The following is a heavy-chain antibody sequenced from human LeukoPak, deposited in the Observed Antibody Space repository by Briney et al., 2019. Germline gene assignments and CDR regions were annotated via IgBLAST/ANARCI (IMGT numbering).Heavy chain of an antibody. CDR1: GFTFRNHA. J-gene: IGHJ5*02. CDR3: ARCTKYTTGWRNWFDP. V-gene: IGHV3-23*01. Sequence: GGSLRLSCAASGFTFRNHAMNWVRQTPGKGLEWVSSISTDGVNTYYADSVKGRFTTSRDTSKDTLYLQMNSLSAEDTAVYYCARCTKYTTGWRNWFDPWGQGTLVTVSS. D-gene: IGHD6-19*01. CDR2: ISTDGVNT.